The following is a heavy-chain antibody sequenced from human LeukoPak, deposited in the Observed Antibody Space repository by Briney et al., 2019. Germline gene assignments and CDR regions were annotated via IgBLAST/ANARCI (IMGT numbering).Heavy chain of an antibody. V-gene: IGHV3-11*04. CDR3: ARDPADYGDYEGLFDY. CDR1: GFTFSDYY. Sequence: GGSLRLSCAASGFTFSDYYMSWIRQAPGKGLEWVSYISSSGSTIYYADSVKGRFTISRDNAKNSLYLQMNSLRAEDTAVYYCARDPADYGDYEGLFDYWGQGTLVTVSS. CDR2: ISSSGSTI. J-gene: IGHJ4*02. D-gene: IGHD4-17*01.